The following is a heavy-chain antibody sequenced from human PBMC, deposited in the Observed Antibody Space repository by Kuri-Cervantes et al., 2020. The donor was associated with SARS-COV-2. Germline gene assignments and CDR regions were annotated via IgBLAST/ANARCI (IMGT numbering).Heavy chain of an antibody. CDR3: ANFHYSSWWPWYFDY. Sequence: GESLKISCAAYGFTFGNYWMHWVRQAPGKGLVWVSRFMSDGTSPSYADSVKGRFTISRDNSKNTLYLQMNSLRAEDTALYYCANFHYSSWWPWYFDYWGQGTLVTVSS. D-gene: IGHD6-13*01. CDR1: GFTFGNYW. J-gene: IGHJ4*02. CDR2: FMSDGTSP. V-gene: IGHV3-74*01.